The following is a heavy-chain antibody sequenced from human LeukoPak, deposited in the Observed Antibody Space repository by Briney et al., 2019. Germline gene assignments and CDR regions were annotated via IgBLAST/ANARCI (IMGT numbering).Heavy chain of an antibody. CDR3: AKDPCSSTSCYFAYYFDN. CDR1: GFTFSNAW. Sequence: AGGSLRLSCAASGFTFSNAWMSWVRQAPGKGLERVAVISFDGSAKYYADSVKGRFTISRDNSKNTLYLQMNSLRVEDTAAYYCAKDPCSSTSCYFAYYFDNWGQGTLVTVSS. V-gene: IGHV3-30*18. D-gene: IGHD2-2*01. J-gene: IGHJ4*02. CDR2: ISFDGSAK.